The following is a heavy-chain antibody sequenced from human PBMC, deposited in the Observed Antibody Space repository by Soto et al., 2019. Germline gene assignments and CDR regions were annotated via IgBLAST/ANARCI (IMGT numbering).Heavy chain of an antibody. CDR3: ARARARITGTKPDYYFDY. CDR2: MNPNSGNT. D-gene: IGHD1-20*01. V-gene: IGHV1-8*01. Sequence: ASVKVSCKASGYTFTSYDINWVRQATGQGLEWMGWMNPNSGNTGYAQKFQGRVTMTRNTSISTAYMELSSLRSEDTAVYYCARARARITGTKPDYYFDYWGQGTLVTVLL. CDR1: GYTFTSYD. J-gene: IGHJ4*02.